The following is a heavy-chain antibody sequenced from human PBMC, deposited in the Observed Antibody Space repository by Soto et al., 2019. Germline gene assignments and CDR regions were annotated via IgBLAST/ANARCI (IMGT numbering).Heavy chain of an antibody. Sequence: SETLSLTCTVSGGSISSGDYYWSWIRQPPGKGLEWIGYIYYSGSTYYNPSLKSRVTISVDTSKNQFSLKLSSVTAADTAVYYCARDEVGYSGYDPYYYYGMDVWGQGTTVTVS. D-gene: IGHD5-12*01. CDR2: IYYSGST. CDR1: GGSISSGDYY. CDR3: ARDEVGYSGYDPYYYYGMDV. J-gene: IGHJ6*02. V-gene: IGHV4-30-4*01.